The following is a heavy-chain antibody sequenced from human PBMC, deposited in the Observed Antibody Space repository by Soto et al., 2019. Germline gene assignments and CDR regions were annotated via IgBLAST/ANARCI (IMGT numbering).Heavy chain of an antibody. D-gene: IGHD3-22*01. CDR2: IYYSGST. J-gene: IGHJ4*02. CDR3: TRGGFYYSDSSGYYDY. CDR1: GGSISSYY. V-gene: IGHV4-59*01. Sequence: SETLSLTCTVSGGSISSYYWIWIRQPPGKGLEWIGYIYYSGSTNYNPSPKSRVTISVDTSKNQFSLKLTSVTAADTAVYFCTRGGFYYSDSSGYYDYWGQGALVTVSS.